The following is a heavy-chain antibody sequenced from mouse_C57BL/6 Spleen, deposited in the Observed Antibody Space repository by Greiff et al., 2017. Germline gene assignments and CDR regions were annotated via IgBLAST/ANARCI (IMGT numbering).Heavy chain of an antibody. Sequence: QVQLQQSGAELARPGASVKLSCKASGYTFTSYGISWVKQRTGQGLEWIGEIYPRSGNTYYNEKFKGKATLTADKSSSTAYMELRSLTSEDSAVYFCARRYSNYEYYAKDYWGQGTSVTGAS. CDR2: IYPRSGNT. CDR3: ARRYSNYEYYAKDY. D-gene: IGHD2-5*01. J-gene: IGHJ4*01. CDR1: GYTFTSYG. V-gene: IGHV1-81*01.